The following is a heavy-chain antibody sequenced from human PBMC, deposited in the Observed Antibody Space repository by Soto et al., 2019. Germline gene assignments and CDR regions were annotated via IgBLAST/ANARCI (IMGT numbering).Heavy chain of an antibody. D-gene: IGHD2-2*01. Sequence: ASLKVSCRGSVYTDTDSEVDVVRQAPRLTTERMGWINPNCGGPNYAQKFQGWVTMTRDTSISTAYMELSRLRSDDTAVYYCARAPILRYCSSTSCPPGSWFDPWGQGTLVTVSS. CDR3: ARAPILRYCSSTSCPPGSWFDP. CDR2: INPNCGGP. J-gene: IGHJ5*02. CDR1: VYTDTDSE. V-gene: IGHV1-2*04.